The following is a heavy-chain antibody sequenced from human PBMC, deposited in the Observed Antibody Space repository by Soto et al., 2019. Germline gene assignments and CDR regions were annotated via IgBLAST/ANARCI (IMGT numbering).Heavy chain of an antibody. CDR1: GYTFSNYG. J-gene: IGHJ4*02. CDR3: ARDPNYYGYYAEVSGRFDY. Sequence: GASVKVSCKTAGYTFSNYGVSWVRQAPGQGLQWVGWISGYNGNTNYALSHQLQGRVTMTRDTSTSTAYMELRSLRSDDTAVYYCARDPNYYGYYAEVSGRFDYWGQGTMVTVS. D-gene: IGHD4-17*01. V-gene: IGHV1-18*04. CDR2: ISGYNGNT.